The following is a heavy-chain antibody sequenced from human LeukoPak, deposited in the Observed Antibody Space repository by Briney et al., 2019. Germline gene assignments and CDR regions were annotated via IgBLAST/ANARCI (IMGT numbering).Heavy chain of an antibody. Sequence: SVKVSCKASGGTFSSYAISWVRQAPGQGLGWMGRIIPIFGTANYAQKFQGRVTITTDESTSTAYMELSSLRSEDTAVYYCAGGYCSSTSCYGNYYMDVWGKGTTVTVSS. CDR1: GGTFSSYA. V-gene: IGHV1-69*05. CDR2: IIPIFGTA. D-gene: IGHD2-2*01. J-gene: IGHJ6*03. CDR3: AGGYCSSTSCYGNYYMDV.